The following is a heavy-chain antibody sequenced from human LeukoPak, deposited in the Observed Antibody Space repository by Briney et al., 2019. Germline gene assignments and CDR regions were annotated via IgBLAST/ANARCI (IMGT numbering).Heavy chain of an antibody. CDR3: ARAGDSSGYYPLPFDY. D-gene: IGHD3-22*01. Sequence: SETLSLTCTVSGGFISSYYWSWIRQPPGKGLEWLGYIYYSGSTNYNPSLKSRVTISVDTSKNQFSLKLSSVTAADTAVYYCARAGDSSGYYPLPFDYWGQGTLVTVSS. J-gene: IGHJ4*02. CDR2: IYYSGST. CDR1: GGFISSYY. V-gene: IGHV4-59*01.